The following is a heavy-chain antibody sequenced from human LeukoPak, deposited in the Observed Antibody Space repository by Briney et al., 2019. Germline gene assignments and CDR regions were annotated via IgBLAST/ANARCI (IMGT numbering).Heavy chain of an antibody. Sequence: SETLSLTCTVSGVAIGSTNHYWGWIRQPPGKGLEWIGSIDYSGSTYSNPSLESRVTISVDTSKNQFSLNVSSVTAAETAVYYCARLRNTALIKDWTFFHFDSWGQRTLVTVPS. CDR2: IDYSGST. V-gene: IGHV4-39*01. CDR1: GVAIGSTNHY. CDR3: ARLRNTALIKDWTFFHFDS. J-gene: IGHJ4*02. D-gene: IGHD5-18*01.